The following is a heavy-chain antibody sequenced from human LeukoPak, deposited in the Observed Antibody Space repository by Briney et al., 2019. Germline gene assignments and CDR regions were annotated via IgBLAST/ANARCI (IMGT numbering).Heavy chain of an antibody. Sequence: EGSLRLSCAAAGFTFSSYEMNWVRQAPGKGLEWVSYISSSGSTIYYADSVKGRFTISRDNAKNSLYLQMNSLRAEDTAVYYCARSSSIAVAGTDYWGQGTLVTVSS. CDR3: ARSSSIAVAGTDY. D-gene: IGHD6-19*01. CDR2: ISSSGSTI. CDR1: GFTFSSYE. V-gene: IGHV3-48*03. J-gene: IGHJ4*02.